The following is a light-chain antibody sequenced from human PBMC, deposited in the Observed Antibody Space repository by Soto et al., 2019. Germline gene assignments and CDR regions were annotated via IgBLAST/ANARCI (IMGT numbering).Light chain of an antibody. Sequence: EIVLTQSPATLSSFPGDRVTLSCRASQYINTRLAWYQHRPGQAPRLLIYGASTRATGIPARFSGSGSGTEFTLTISSLQSEDFAVYYCQQYQNLWTFGQGTKVDIK. V-gene: IGKV3-15*01. CDR3: QQYQNLWT. CDR1: QYINTR. J-gene: IGKJ1*01. CDR2: GAS.